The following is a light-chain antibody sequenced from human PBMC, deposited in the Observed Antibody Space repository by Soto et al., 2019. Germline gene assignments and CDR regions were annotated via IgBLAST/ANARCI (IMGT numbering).Light chain of an antibody. J-gene: IGLJ1*01. CDR3: SSYTSSSTQV. CDR2: EVS. V-gene: IGLV2-14*01. Sequence: QSVLTQPASVSGSPGQSITISCTGTSSDVGGYNYVSWYQQHPGKAPKLMIYEVSNRPSGVSNRFSGSKSVNTASMTISGLQAEDEADYYCSSYTSSSTQVFGNGTKVTVL. CDR1: SSDVGGYNY.